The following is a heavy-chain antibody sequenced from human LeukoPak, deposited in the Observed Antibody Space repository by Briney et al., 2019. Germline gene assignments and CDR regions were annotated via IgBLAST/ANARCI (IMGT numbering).Heavy chain of an antibody. D-gene: IGHD3-22*01. CDR1: GYTFTSYY. V-gene: IGHV1-69*05. CDR3: ARINGRRRPYYYDSSGYYSDAFDI. CDR2: IIPIFGTA. Sequence: GASVKVSCKASGYTFTSYYMHWVRQAPGQGLEWMGRIIPIFGTANYAQKFQGRVTITTDESTSTAYMELSSLRSEDTAVYYCARINGRRRPYYYDSSGYYSDAFDIWGQGTMVTVSS. J-gene: IGHJ3*02.